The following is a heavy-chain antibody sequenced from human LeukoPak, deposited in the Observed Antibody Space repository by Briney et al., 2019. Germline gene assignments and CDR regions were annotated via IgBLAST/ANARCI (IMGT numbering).Heavy chain of an antibody. CDR3: AKEQTSSGYFDY. J-gene: IGHJ4*02. Sequence: EGSLRLSCAASGFTFNNYAMSWVRQATGEGLEWVVAISGNGGRTYYRDSVKGRFTISRDNPKNTLYLLMNSLSAEDTALYYCAKEQTSSGYFDYWGQGTLVTVSP. CDR1: GFTFNNYA. D-gene: IGHD3-10*01. V-gene: IGHV3-23*01. CDR2: ISGNGGRT.